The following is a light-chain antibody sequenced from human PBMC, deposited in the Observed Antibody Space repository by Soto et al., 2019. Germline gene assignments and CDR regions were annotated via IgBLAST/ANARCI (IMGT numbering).Light chain of an antibody. CDR2: GAS. J-gene: IGKJ2*01. CDR1: QSVSSSY. CDR3: QQYGSSPMYT. Sequence: EIVLTQSPGTLSLSPGERATLSCRASQSVSSSYLAWYQQKPGQAPRLLIYGASSRATGSPDRFSGSGSGTDFTLTISRLEPDDVAVYYCQQYGSSPMYTFGQGTKLEIK. V-gene: IGKV3-20*01.